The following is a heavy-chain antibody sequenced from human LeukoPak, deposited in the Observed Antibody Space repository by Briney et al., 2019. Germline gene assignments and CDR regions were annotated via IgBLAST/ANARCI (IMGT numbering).Heavy chain of an antibody. V-gene: IGHV4-34*01. J-gene: IGHJ5*02. CDR3: ARDGAKGYCSGGSCQPRFDP. CDR1: GGSFSGYY. D-gene: IGHD2-15*01. Sequence: SETLSLTCTVYGGSFSGYYWSWIRQPPGKGLEWIGEITHSGSTNYNPSLKSRVTISVDTSKNQFSLKLSSVTAADTAVYYCARDGAKGYCSGGSCQPRFDPWGQGTLVPVSS. CDR2: ITHSGST.